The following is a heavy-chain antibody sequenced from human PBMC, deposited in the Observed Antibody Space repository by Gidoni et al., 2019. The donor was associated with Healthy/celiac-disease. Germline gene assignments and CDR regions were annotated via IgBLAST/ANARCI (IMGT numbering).Heavy chain of an antibody. CDR2: IFSNDEK. CDR3: ARMLGEPLGDWFDP. D-gene: IGHD1-26*01. Sequence: QVTVKESGPVLVKRTETRTLTCTVSGFSLSNARIGVSWIRQPPGKALAWLAHIFSNDEKSYSTSLKSRLTISKDTSTRQVVLTMTNMDPVDTATYYCARMLGEPLGDWFDPWGQGTLVTVSS. CDR1: GFSLSNARIG. J-gene: IGHJ5*02. V-gene: IGHV2-26*01.